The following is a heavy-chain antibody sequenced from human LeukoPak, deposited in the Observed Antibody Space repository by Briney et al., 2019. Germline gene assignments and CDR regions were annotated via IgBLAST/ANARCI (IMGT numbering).Heavy chain of an antibody. CDR3: ASSLYDFWSGYENAHFDY. CDR1: GGSISSSSYY. J-gene: IGHJ4*02. Sequence: SETLSLTCTVSGGSISSSSYYWGWIRQPPGKGLEWIGSIYYSGNTYYNPSLKSRVTISVDRSKNQFSLKLSSVTAADTAVYYCASSLYDFWSGYENAHFDYWGQGTLVTVSS. CDR2: IYYSGNT. V-gene: IGHV4-39*07. D-gene: IGHD3-3*01.